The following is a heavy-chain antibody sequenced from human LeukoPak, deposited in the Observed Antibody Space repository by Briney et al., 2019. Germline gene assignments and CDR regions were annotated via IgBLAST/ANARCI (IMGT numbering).Heavy chain of an antibody. V-gene: IGHV3-21*01. D-gene: IGHD3-10*02. CDR1: GFTLTSYN. Sequence: GGSLRLSCAASGFTLTSYNMNWVRQAPGKGLEWVSSITSSSDYIYYADSVKGRFTVSRDNAQNSLYLQMDSLRAEDTAMYYCARGSVRGIISFWGRGTRVTVSS. CDR2: ITSSSDYI. J-gene: IGHJ4*02. CDR3: ARGSVRGIISF.